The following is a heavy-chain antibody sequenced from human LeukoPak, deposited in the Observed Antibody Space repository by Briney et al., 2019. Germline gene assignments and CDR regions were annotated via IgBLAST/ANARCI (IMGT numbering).Heavy chain of an antibody. Sequence: ASVKVSCKASGYTFTTYPINWVRQAPGQGLEWMGRINPNSGGTNYAQKFQGRVTMTRDTSISTAYMELSRLRSDDTAVYYCARSRGESIAAAGNPFDYWGQGTLVTVSS. J-gene: IGHJ4*02. CDR2: INPNSGGT. CDR1: GYTFTTYP. V-gene: IGHV1-2*06. D-gene: IGHD6-13*01. CDR3: ARSRGESIAAAGNPFDY.